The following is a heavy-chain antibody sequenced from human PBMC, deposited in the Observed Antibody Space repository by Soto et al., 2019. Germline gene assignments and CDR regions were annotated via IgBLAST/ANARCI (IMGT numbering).Heavy chain of an antibody. CDR2: ISYDGSNN. D-gene: IGHD3-22*01. Sequence: QVQLVESGGGVVQPGRSLRLSCAASGFTFSSYGMHWVRQAPGKGLEWVAVISYDGSNNYYADSVKGRFTISRDNSKNTLYLQMTSLRAGDTAVYFCARGSQYYYDGSGPLDCWGQGTVVTVSS. J-gene: IGHJ4*02. V-gene: IGHV3-30*03. CDR3: ARGSQYYYDGSGPLDC. CDR1: GFTFSSYG.